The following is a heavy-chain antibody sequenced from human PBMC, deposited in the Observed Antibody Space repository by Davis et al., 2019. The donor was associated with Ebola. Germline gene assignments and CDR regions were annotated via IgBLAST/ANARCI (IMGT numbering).Heavy chain of an antibody. CDR1: GFTFSRYS. D-gene: IGHD6-13*01. CDR3: ARGGDSSVWYARFDY. Sequence: GGSLRLSCVASGFTFSRYSMNWVRQAPGKGLAWVSYISSSSSTLYYADSVRGRFIISRDSAKSSVSLQLNSLRDDDTAVYYCARGGDSSVWYARFDYWGQGILVTVSS. CDR2: ISSSSSTL. V-gene: IGHV3-48*02. J-gene: IGHJ4*02.